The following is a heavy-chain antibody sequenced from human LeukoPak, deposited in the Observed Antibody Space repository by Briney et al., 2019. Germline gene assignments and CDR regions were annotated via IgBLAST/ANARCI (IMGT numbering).Heavy chain of an antibody. CDR2: IYYSGST. J-gene: IGHJ5*02. CDR1: GGSISSYY. D-gene: IGHD2-8*01. Sequence: KPSETLSLTCTVSGGSISSYYWGWIRQPPGKGLEWIGSIYYSGSTYYNPSLKSRVTISVDTSKNQFSLKLSSVTAADTAVYYCASSDCTNGVCYLFDPWGQGTLVTVSS. V-gene: IGHV4-39*07. CDR3: ASSDCTNGVCYLFDP.